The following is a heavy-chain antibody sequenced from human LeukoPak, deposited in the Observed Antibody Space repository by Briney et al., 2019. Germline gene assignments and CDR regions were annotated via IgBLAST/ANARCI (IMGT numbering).Heavy chain of an antibody. V-gene: IGHV4-31*03. CDR3: ARVCSSSITYFYYYMDV. CDR1: GGSISSGGYY. J-gene: IGHJ6*03. CDR2: IYYSGST. Sequence: SETLSLTCTVSGGSISSGGYYWSWIRRHPGKGLEWIGYIYYSGSTYYNPSLKSRVTISVDTSKNQFSLKLSSVTAADTAVYYCARVCSSSITYFYYYMDVWGKGTTVTVSS. D-gene: IGHD6-6*01.